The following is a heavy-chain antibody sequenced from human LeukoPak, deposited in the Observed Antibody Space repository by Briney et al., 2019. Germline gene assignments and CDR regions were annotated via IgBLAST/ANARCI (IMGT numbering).Heavy chain of an antibody. Sequence: SSETLSLTCTVSGGSISSSSYYWGWIRQPPGKGLEWIGSIYYSGSTYYNPSLKSRVTVSVDTSKNQFSLKLSSVTAADTAVYYCATGPNGSGSYYKPYWGQGTLVTVSS. J-gene: IGHJ4*02. V-gene: IGHV4-39*01. D-gene: IGHD3-10*01. CDR2: IYYSGST. CDR3: ATGPNGSGSYYKPY. CDR1: GGSISSSSYY.